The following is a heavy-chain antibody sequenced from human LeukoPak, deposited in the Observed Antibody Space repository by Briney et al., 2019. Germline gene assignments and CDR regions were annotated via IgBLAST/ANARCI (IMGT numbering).Heavy chain of an antibody. J-gene: IGHJ4*02. D-gene: IGHD5-18*01. V-gene: IGHV1-69*05. CDR3: ASSLGKGYSYGYFDY. CDR2: IIPIFGTA. CDR1: GGTFSSYA. Sequence: SVKVSCKASGGTFSSYAISWVRQAPGQGLEGMGRIIPIFGTANYAQKFQGRVTINTDESTSTAYMELSSLRSEDAAVYNCASSLGKGYSYGYFDYWGQGTLVTVSS.